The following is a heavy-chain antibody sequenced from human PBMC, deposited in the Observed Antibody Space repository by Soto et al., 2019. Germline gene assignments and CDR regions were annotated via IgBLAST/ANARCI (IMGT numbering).Heavy chain of an antibody. CDR3: AKKPDVATAKVVGVYVFDV. J-gene: IGHJ3*01. CDR1: SGSIFTANW. CDR2: IYHSGSP. Sequence: QVQLQESGPGLVKPSGTLSLTCAASSGSIFTANWWSWVRQSPGRGLQWIGDIYHSGSPKYNPSHKSRVSISLDKSKDLFFRNLTSVTAADTAVYSCAKKPDVATAKVVGVYVFDVWGQGTMVTVTS. V-gene: IGHV4-4*02. D-gene: IGHD3-16*01.